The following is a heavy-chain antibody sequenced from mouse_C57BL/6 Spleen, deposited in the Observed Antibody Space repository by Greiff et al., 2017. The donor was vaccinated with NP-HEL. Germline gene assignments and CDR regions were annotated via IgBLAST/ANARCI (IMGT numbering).Heavy chain of an antibody. J-gene: IGHJ2*01. CDR3: ARPYDYFFDY. V-gene: IGHV5-9*01. CDR1: GFTFSSYT. Sequence: EVKLMESGGGLVKPGGSLKLSCAASGFTFSSYTMSWVRQTPEKRLEWVATISGGGGNTYYPDSVKGRFTISRDNAKNTLYLQMSSLRSEDTALYYCARPYDYFFDYWGQGTTLTVSS. CDR2: ISGGGGNT. D-gene: IGHD2-4*01.